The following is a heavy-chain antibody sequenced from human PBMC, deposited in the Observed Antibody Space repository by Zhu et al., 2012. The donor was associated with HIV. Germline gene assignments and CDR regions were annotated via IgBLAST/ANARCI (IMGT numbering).Heavy chain of an antibody. D-gene: IGHD6-19*01. V-gene: IGHV4-39*01. CDR2: IYYSGST. J-gene: IGHJ3*01. CDR1: GGTISSNNYF. CDR3: ASTRTSGWYSYAFHV. Sequence: QVQLQESGPGLVKPSETLSLTCTVSGGTISSNNYFWAWIRQTPGKGLEWIGSIYYSGSTHYNPSLKSRLTISVDTSKNQFSLKLSSVTAADTALYYCASTRTSGWYSYAFHVWGQGTMVTVSS.